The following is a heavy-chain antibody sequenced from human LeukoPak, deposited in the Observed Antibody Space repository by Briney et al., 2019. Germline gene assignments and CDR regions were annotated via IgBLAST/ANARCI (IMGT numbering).Heavy chain of an antibody. D-gene: IGHD3-10*01. CDR3: ARDDYGITMVRGVIDY. Sequence: GASVKVSCKASGYTFTGYYMHWGRQAPGQGREGRGWINHNSGGTNYAQKFQGRVTMTRDTSISTAYMELSRLRSDDTAVYYCARDDYGITMVRGVIDYWGQGTLVTVSS. J-gene: IGHJ4*02. CDR2: INHNSGGT. CDR1: GYTFTGYY. V-gene: IGHV1-2*02.